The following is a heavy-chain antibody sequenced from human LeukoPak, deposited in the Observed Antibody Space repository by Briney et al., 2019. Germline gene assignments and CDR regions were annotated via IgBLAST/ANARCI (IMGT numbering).Heavy chain of an antibody. D-gene: IGHD2-8*01. CDR3: ARASLNGGFYYYGMDV. J-gene: IGHJ6*02. V-gene: IGHV1-69*13. CDR2: IIPIFGTA. Sequence: SVKVSCQASGGTFSSYAISWVRQAPGQGLEWMGGIIPIFGTANYAQKFQGRVTITADESTSTAYMELSSLRSEDTAVYYCARASLNGGFYYYGMDVWGQGTTVTVSS. CDR1: GGTFSSYA.